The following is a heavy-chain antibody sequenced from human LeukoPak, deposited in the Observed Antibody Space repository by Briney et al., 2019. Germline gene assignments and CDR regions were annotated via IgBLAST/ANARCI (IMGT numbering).Heavy chain of an antibody. Sequence: PSETLSLTCSISDDSINNDRYFWAWIRQPPGKGLEWIASINYSGRTYYNPSLKSRVTMSVDTSKNQFSLKLDSVTAADTAVYFCARGMAAAYDYNWFDPWGPGTLVTVSS. CDR2: INYSGRT. D-gene: IGHD5-12*01. J-gene: IGHJ5*02. V-gene: IGHV4-39*07. CDR3: ARGMAAAYDYNWFDP. CDR1: DDSINNDRYF.